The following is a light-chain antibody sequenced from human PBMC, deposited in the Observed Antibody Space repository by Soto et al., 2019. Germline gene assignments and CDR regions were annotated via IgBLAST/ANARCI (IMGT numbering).Light chain of an antibody. CDR3: QQYNSYPYT. J-gene: IGKJ2*01. V-gene: IGKV1-5*03. CDR2: KAS. CDR1: QSISGW. Sequence: DIQMTQSPSTLSASVGDRVIITCRASQSISGWLAWYQQKPGRAPNLLIYKASTLVSGVPSRFSGSGSGTECTLTISSLQPDDFATYYCQQYNSYPYTFGQGTKLEIK.